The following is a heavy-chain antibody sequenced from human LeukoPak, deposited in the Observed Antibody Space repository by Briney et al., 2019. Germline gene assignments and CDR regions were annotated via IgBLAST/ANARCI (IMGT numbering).Heavy chain of an antibody. V-gene: IGHV3-23*01. J-gene: IGHJ6*02. CDR2: ISGSGGST. Sequence: SGGSLRLSCAASGFTFSDYYMSWIRQAPGKGLEWVSAISGSGGSTYYADSVKGRFTISRDNSKNTLYLQMNSLRAEDTAVYYCAKEVSSSWYGHYYGMDVWGQGTTVTVSS. CDR1: GFTFSDYY. D-gene: IGHD6-13*01. CDR3: AKEVSSSWYGHYYGMDV.